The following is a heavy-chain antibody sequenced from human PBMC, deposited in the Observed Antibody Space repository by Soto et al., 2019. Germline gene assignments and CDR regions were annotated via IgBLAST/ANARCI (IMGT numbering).Heavy chain of an antibody. CDR2: INPNGGGT. V-gene: IGHV1-2*02. Sequence: ASVKVSCKASGYTFTAYYIHWVRQAPGQGLEWMGWINPNGGGTKYAQKFQGRVTMTRDTSINTAYMELTRLTSDDTAVYYCARAVHTMIQGVRFRVDQWGQGTLVTVSS. D-gene: IGHD3-10*01. CDR3: ARAVHTMIQGVRFRVDQ. CDR1: GYTFTAYY. J-gene: IGHJ4*02.